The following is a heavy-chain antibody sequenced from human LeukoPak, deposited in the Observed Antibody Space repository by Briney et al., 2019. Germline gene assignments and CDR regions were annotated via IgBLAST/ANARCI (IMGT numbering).Heavy chain of an antibody. CDR2: INPNSGGT. J-gene: IGHJ5*02. CDR1: GGTFSTFD. V-gene: IGHV1-2*02. D-gene: IGHD6-19*01. Sequence: ASVKVSCKASGGTFSTFDINWVRQAPGQGLEWMGWINPNSGGTNYAQNFQGRVTMTRDTSISTAFLELSSLRSDDTAVYYCARGSTRDSSGWYGPGKWFDPWGQGTLVTVSS. CDR3: ARGSTRDSSGWYGPGKWFDP.